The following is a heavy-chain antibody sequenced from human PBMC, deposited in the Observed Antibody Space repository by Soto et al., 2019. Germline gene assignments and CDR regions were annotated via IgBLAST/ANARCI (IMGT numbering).Heavy chain of an antibody. CDR1: GGSISSYY. V-gene: IGHV4-59*01. CDR3: AREISREYSTPFDI. Sequence: SETLSLTCTVSGGSISSYYWSWIRQPPGKGLGWIGYIYYSGSTNYNPSLKSRVTISVDTSKNQFSLKLSSVTAADTAVYYCAREISREYSTPFDIWGQGTMVTVSS. D-gene: IGHD5-12*01. J-gene: IGHJ3*02. CDR2: IYYSGST.